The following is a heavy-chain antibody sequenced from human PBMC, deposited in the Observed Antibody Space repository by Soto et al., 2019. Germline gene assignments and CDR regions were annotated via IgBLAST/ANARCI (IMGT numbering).Heavy chain of an antibody. CDR3: ARDGGSGLSWFDP. V-gene: IGHV3-21*01. Sequence: GGSLRLSCAATGLTFNTYNMNWVRQAPGKGLEWVSSISSSSAYIYYADSVKGRFTISRDNAKNLLFLQMNSLRAEDTAVYYCARDGGSGLSWFDPWGRGTQVTVSS. CDR2: ISSSSAYI. J-gene: IGHJ5*02. CDR1: GLTFNTYN. D-gene: IGHD6-19*01.